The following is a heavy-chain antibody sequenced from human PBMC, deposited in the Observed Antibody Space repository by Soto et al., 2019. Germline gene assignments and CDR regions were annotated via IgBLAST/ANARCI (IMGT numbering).Heavy chain of an antibody. CDR1: GFTFSSYG. D-gene: IGHD6-13*01. CDR3: ARSAAAGTYFDY. J-gene: IGHJ4*02. Sequence: GGSLRLSCAASGFTFSSYGMHWVRQAPGKGLEWVAVIWYDGSNKYYADSVKGRFTISRDNSKNTLYLQMNSLRAEDTAVYYCARSAAAGTYFDYWGQGTLVTVSS. V-gene: IGHV3-33*01. CDR2: IWYDGSNK.